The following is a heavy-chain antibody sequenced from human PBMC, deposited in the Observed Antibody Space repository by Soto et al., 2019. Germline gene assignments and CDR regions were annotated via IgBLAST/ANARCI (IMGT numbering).Heavy chain of an antibody. D-gene: IGHD5-18*01. CDR1: GYSFTSYW. J-gene: IGHJ6*02. Sequence: GESLKISCKGSGYSFTSYWIGWVRQMPGKGLEWMGIIYPGDSDTRYSPSFQGQVTVSADKSISTAYLQWSSLKASDTAMYYCARHGVWADTAKVSPYYYGMDVWGQGTTVTVSS. CDR3: ARHGVWADTAKVSPYYYGMDV. V-gene: IGHV5-51*01. CDR2: IYPGDSDT.